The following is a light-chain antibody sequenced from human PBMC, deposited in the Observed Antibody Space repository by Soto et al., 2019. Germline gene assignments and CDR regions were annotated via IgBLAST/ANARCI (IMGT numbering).Light chain of an antibody. CDR3: QQYNTYPWT. CDR1: QSISGY. Sequence: DRVTITCRSSQSISGYLAWYQQTPGKAPKLLIYDASSLESGVPSRFSGSASGTEFTLTISSLQPDDFATYYCQQYNTYPWTFGQGTKVDIK. V-gene: IGKV1-5*01. CDR2: DAS. J-gene: IGKJ1*01.